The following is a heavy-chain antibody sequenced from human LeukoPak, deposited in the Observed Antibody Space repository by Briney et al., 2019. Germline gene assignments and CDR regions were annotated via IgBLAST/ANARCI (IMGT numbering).Heavy chain of an antibody. Sequence: GGSLRLSCAASGFTLTTYWMHRVRQAPGKGLVWVSRINSDGKIRTYADSVKGRLTISGDYAKNTLYLQMNSLRAEDTAVYYCVRDAGHDAFDIWGQGTTVTVSS. J-gene: IGHJ3*02. CDR1: GFTLTTYW. V-gene: IGHV3-74*01. CDR2: INSDGKIR. CDR3: VRDAGHDAFDI.